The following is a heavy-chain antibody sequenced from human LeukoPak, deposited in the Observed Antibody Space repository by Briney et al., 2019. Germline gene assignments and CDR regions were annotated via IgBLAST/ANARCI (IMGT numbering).Heavy chain of an antibody. CDR1: GFTFSSYE. Sequence: GGSLRLSCAASGFTFSSYEMNWVRQAPGKGLEWVSYISSSGSTIYYADSVKGRFTISRDNAKNTLYLQMNSLRAEDTAVYYCAKDDYRYNWNDVDGYDYWGQGTLVTVSS. J-gene: IGHJ4*02. CDR3: AKDDYRYNWNDVDGYDY. V-gene: IGHV3-48*03. D-gene: IGHD1-1*01. CDR2: ISSSGSTI.